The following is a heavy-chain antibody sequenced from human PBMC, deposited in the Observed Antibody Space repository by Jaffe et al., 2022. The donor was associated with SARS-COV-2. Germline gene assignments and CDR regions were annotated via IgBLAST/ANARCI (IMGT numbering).Heavy chain of an antibody. Sequence: QVQLQESGPGLVKPSETLSLTCTVSGYSISSGYYWGWIRQPPGKGLEWIGSIYHSGSTYYNPSLKSRVTISVDTSKNQFSLKLSSVTAADTAVYYCASSILYSGYDFYFDYWGQGTLVTVSS. V-gene: IGHV4-38-2*02. CDR2: IYHSGST. CDR3: ASSILYSGYDFYFDY. CDR1: GYSISSGYY. D-gene: IGHD5-12*01. J-gene: IGHJ4*02.